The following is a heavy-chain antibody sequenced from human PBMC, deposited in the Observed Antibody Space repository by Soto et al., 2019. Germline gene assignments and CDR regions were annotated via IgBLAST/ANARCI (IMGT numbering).Heavy chain of an antibody. CDR2: ISSSGTTI. CDR1: GFTFSDHY. V-gene: IGHV3-11*01. CDR3: ARVHSSGYYYFDY. D-gene: IGHD3-22*01. Sequence: PGGSLRLSCAASGFTFSDHYMSWIRQAPGKGLEWVSYISSSGTTIYYADSVKGRFTISRDNAKNSLYMQMNGLRAEDTAVYYCARVHSSGYYYFDYWGQGTLVTVSS. J-gene: IGHJ4*02.